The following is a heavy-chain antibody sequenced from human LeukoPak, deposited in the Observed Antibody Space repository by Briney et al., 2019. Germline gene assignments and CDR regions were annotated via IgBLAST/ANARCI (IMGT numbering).Heavy chain of an antibody. J-gene: IGHJ6*02. V-gene: IGHV3-11*05. D-gene: IGHD1-14*01. Sequence: GGSLRLSCAASGFTFSDFYMTWIRQSPGKGLEWLSYITPSSYTNYADSVKGRFTISRDNAKNSLYLQMNSLRADDTAVYYCAKGHHHMDVGGQGTTVTVSS. CDR1: GFTFSDFY. CDR3: AKGHHHMDV. CDR2: ITPSSYT.